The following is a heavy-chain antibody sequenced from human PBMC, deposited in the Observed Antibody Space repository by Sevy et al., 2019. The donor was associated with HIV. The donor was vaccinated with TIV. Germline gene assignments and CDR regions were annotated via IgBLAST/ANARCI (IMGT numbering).Heavy chain of an antibody. CDR3: AKDLGTGPYYYDSSGYYSYYYYGMDV. D-gene: IGHD3-22*01. J-gene: IGHJ6*02. V-gene: IGHV3-9*01. CDR1: GFTFDDYA. CDR2: ISWNSGSI. Sequence: GGSLRLSCAASGFTFDDYAMHWVRQAPGKGLEWVSGISWNSGSIGYAESVKGRFTIYRDNAKNSLYLSMNSLRAEDTALYYCAKDLGTGPYYYDSSGYYSYYYYGMDVWGQGTTVTVSS.